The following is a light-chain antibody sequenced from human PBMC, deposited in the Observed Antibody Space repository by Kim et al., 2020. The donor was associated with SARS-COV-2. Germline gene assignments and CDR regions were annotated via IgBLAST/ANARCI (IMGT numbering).Light chain of an antibody. CDR3: QHYNNWPS. V-gene: IGKV3-15*01. CDR1: QSVSTN. Sequence: SVSPGERAPLSCRASQSVSTNLAWYQQKPGQAPRLLIYGASTRATGIPARFSGSGSGTEFTLTISSLQSEDFAVYYCQHYNNWPSFGQGTRLEIK. J-gene: IGKJ5*01. CDR2: GAS.